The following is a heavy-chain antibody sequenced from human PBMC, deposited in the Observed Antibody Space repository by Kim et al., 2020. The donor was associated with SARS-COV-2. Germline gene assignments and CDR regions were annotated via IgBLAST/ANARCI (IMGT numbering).Heavy chain of an antibody. CDR1: GGSISSGSYY. V-gene: IGHV4-61*02. J-gene: IGHJ6*02. CDR3: ARDRLEPNDYGGNGAYYYYYGMDV. Sequence: SETLSLTCTVSGGSISSGSYYWSWIRQPAGKGLEWIGRIYTSGSTNYNPSLKSRVTISVDTSKNQFSLKLSSVTAADTAVYYCARDRLEPNDYGGNGAYYYYYGMDVWGQGTTVTVSS. CDR2: IYTSGST. D-gene: IGHD4-17*01.